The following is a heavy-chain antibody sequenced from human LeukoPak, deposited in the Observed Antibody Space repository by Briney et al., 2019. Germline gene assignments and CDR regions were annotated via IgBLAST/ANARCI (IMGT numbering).Heavy chain of an antibody. V-gene: IGHV1-18*01. Sequence: AASVKVSCKASGYTFTSYGISWVRQAPRQGLEWMGWISAYNGNTNYAQKLQGRVTMTTDTSTSTAYMELRSLRSDDTAVYYCARTPDYVWSFDYWGQGTLVTVSS. CDR2: ISAYNGNT. D-gene: IGHD3-16*01. CDR3: ARTPDYVWSFDY. CDR1: GYTFTSYG. J-gene: IGHJ4*02.